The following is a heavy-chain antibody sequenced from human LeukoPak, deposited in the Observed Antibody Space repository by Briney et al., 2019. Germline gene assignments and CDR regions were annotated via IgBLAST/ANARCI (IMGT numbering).Heavy chain of an antibody. CDR3: ARGQVLTGYYKRRPLGPIDY. Sequence: SETLSLTCAVYGGSFSGYYWSWIRQPPGKGLEWIGEINHSGSTNYNPSLKSRVTISVDTSKNQFSLKLSSVTAVDTAVYYCARGQVLTGYYKRRPLGPIDYWGQGTLVTVSS. CDR2: INHSGST. CDR1: GGSFSGYY. V-gene: IGHV4-34*01. J-gene: IGHJ4*02. D-gene: IGHD3-9*01.